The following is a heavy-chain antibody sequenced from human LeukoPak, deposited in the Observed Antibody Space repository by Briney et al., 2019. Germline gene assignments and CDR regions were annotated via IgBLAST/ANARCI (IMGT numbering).Heavy chain of an antibody. Sequence: PSETLSLTCAVYGGSFSGYYWSWIRQPPGKGLEWIGEINHSGSTNYNPSLKSRVTISVDTSKNQFSLRLSSVTAADTAVYYCARLHYDFWSGYKFDYWGQGTLVTVSS. CDR3: ARLHYDFWSGYKFDY. CDR2: INHSGST. CDR1: GGSFSGYY. D-gene: IGHD3-3*01. V-gene: IGHV4-34*01. J-gene: IGHJ4*02.